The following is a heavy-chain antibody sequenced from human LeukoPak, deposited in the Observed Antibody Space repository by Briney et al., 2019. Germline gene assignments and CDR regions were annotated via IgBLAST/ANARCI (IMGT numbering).Heavy chain of an antibody. CDR1: GFTFSLYA. CDR2: LSCSGGST. J-gene: IGHJ6*02. V-gene: IGHV3-23*01. D-gene: IGHD3-3*01. Sequence: PGGSLRLSCAASGFTFSLYAMRGARQPRGRGRVCGSALSCSGGSTYYADSVEGRFTISRDNSENKLYLQINSLRAEHKAVYYCAKEIHNYAFWSGGYYYGMHLWGQGTTVTVSS. CDR3: AKEIHNYAFWSGGYYYGMHL.